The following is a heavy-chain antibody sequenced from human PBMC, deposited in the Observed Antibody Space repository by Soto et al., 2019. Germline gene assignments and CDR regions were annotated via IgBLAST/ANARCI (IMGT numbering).Heavy chain of an antibody. Sequence: NPSETLSLTCAVYGGSFSGHYWTWIRQPPGKGLEWIGEINHIGSTYYNSSLKSRVTISVDRSKNHFFLNLTSVTAADTAVYYCATYRKFFQIWGQGTKVTVSS. J-gene: IGHJ3*02. CDR3: ATYRKFFQI. CDR1: GGSFSGHY. CDR2: INHIGST. V-gene: IGHV4-34*01.